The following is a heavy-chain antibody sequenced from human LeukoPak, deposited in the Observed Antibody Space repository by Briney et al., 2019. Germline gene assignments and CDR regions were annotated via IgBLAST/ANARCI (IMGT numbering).Heavy chain of an antibody. J-gene: IGHJ6*02. CDR3: TRSDCSGGSCHAPHYYYGMDV. CDR1: GGSISSYY. CDR2: IYYSGST. Sequence: PSETLSLTCTVSGGSISSYYWSWIRQPPGKGLEWIGYIYYSGSTNYNPSLKSRVTISVDTSKNQFSLKLSSVTAADTAVYYCTRSDCSGGSCHAPHYYYGMDVWGQGTTVTVSS. V-gene: IGHV4-59*01. D-gene: IGHD2-15*01.